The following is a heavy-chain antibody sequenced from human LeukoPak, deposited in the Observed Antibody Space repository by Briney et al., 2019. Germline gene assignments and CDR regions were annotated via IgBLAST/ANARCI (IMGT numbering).Heavy chain of an antibody. J-gene: IGHJ6*03. CDR3: ARGTVQDYYYYYMDV. V-gene: IGHV3-48*01. CDR1: GFTFSSYS. Sequence: PGGSLRLSCAASGFTFSSYSMNWVRQAPGKGLEWVSYISSSSSTIYYADSVKGRFTISRDNAKNSLYLQMNSLRAEDTAVYYCARGTVQDYYYYYMDVWGKGTTVTVSS. CDR2: ISSSSSTI. D-gene: IGHD4-17*01.